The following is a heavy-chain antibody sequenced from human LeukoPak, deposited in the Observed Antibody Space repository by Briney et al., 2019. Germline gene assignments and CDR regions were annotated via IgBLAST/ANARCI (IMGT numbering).Heavy chain of an antibody. D-gene: IGHD2-2*02. CDR2: ISYDGSNK. Sequence: GGSLRLSCAASGFTFSSYGMHRVRQAPGKGLEWVAVISYDGSNKYYADSVKGRFTISRDNSKNTLYLQMNSLRAEDTAVYYCAKAGCSTSCYTPFLFYYGMDVWGQGTTVTVSS. V-gene: IGHV3-30*18. CDR1: GFTFSSYG. J-gene: IGHJ6*02. CDR3: AKAGCSTSCYTPFLFYYGMDV.